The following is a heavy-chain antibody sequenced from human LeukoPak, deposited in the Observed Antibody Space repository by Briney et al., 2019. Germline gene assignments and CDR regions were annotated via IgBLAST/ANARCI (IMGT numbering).Heavy chain of an antibody. CDR3: ARDSYDYVWGSLKYFDY. J-gene: IGHJ4*02. V-gene: IGHV3-7*01. CDR1: GFSFSSYW. Sequence: GGSLRLSCAASGFSFSSYWMSWVRHAPGRGLEWVAYIKQEGSEKYYVDSVKGRFTISRDNAKNTLYMQMNSLRAEDTAVYYCARDSYDYVWGSLKYFDYWGQGTLVTVSS. D-gene: IGHD3-16*01. CDR2: IKQEGSEK.